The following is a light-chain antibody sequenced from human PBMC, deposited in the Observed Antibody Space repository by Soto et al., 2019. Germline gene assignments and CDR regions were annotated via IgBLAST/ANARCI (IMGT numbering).Light chain of an antibody. Sequence: DMVMTQSPLSLPVTPGEPASISCTSSQSLLHSNGYNYLDWYLQKPGQSPQLLIYMGSNRASGVPDRFSGSGSGTDFTLKISRVEAEDVGVYYCMQALQATWTFGQGTKVDIK. CDR1: QSLLHSNGYNY. V-gene: IGKV2-28*01. CDR3: MQALQATWT. J-gene: IGKJ1*01. CDR2: MGS.